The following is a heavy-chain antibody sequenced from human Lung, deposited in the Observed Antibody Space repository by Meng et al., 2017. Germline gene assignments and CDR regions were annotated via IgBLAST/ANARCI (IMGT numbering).Heavy chain of an antibody. CDR1: GYTFPDYW. CDR3: ARDEDISAAGKLFGDY. D-gene: IGHD6-13*01. Sequence: LLVCSGAEVKKPGASGKVFCKDSGYTFPDYWLHWVRRAPGQVLEWMGRINPKSGDTHYAQRFQGRVTMTGDTSISTAYMELSGLRSDDTAMYYCARDEDISAAGKLFGDYWGQGTLVTVSS. J-gene: IGHJ4*02. V-gene: IGHV1-2*06. CDR2: INPKSGDT.